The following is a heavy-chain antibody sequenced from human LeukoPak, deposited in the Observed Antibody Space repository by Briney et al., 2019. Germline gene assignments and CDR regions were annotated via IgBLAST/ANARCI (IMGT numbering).Heavy chain of an antibody. J-gene: IGHJ3*02. D-gene: IGHD1-26*01. CDR2: IWYDGTNK. CDR3: ARDPHYDAFDI. V-gene: IGHV3-33*01. CDR1: GFTFSNYG. Sequence: PGRSLGLSCAASGFTFSNYGMHWVRQAPGKGLEWVAVIWYDGTNKYYADSVKGRFIISRDNSKNTLYLQMNSLRAEDTAVYYCARDPHYDAFDIWGQGTMVTVSS.